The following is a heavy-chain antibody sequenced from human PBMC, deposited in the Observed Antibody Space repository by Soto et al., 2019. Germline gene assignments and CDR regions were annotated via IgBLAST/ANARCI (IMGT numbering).Heavy chain of an antibody. D-gene: IGHD3-10*01. V-gene: IGHV4-31*03. CDR3: ARVGHYYGSGSYSSFDAFDI. CDR2: IYYSGST. CDR1: GGSISSGGYY. Sequence: QVQLQESGPGLVKPSQTLSLTCTVSGGSISSGGYYWSWIRQHPGKGLEWIGYIYYSGSTYYNPSLKSRVTISVDTSKNQFSLKLSSVTAADTAVYYCARVGHYYGSGSYSSFDAFDIWGQGTMVTVSS. J-gene: IGHJ3*02.